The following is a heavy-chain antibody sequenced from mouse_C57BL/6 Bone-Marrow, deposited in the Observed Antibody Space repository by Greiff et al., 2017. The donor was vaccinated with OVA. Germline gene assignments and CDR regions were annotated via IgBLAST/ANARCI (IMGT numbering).Heavy chain of an antibody. J-gene: IGHJ4*01. D-gene: IGHD1-1*01. V-gene: IGHV1-69*01. CDR2: IDPSDSYT. CDR1: GYTFTSYW. Sequence: QVQLQQPGAELVMPGASVKLSCKASGYTFTSYWMHWVKQRPGQGLEWIGEIDPSDSYTNYNQKFKGKSTLTVDKSSSPAYMQLSSLTSEDSAVYYCAREGYGSSSYYAMDYWGQGTSVTVSS. CDR3: AREGYGSSSYYAMDY.